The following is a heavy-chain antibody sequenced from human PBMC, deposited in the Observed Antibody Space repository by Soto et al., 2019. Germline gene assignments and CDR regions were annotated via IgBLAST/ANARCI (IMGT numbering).Heavy chain of an antibody. Sequence: PSETLSLTCTVSGGSISRYYWSWIRQPPGKGLEWIGYIYYSGSTNYNPSLKSRVTISVDTSKNQFSLKLSSVTAADTAVYYCARESYGDFAFDYWGQGTLVTVSS. J-gene: IGHJ4*02. D-gene: IGHD4-17*01. CDR1: GGSISRYY. V-gene: IGHV4-59*01. CDR2: IYYSGST. CDR3: ARESYGDFAFDY.